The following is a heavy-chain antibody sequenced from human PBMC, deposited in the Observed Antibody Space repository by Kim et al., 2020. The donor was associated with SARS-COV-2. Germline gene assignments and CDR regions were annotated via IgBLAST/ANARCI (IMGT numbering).Heavy chain of an antibody. CDR2: IWFDGNNK. V-gene: IGHV3-33*01. D-gene: IGHD3-22*01. CDR1: GFTFSNYG. Sequence: GGSLRLSCAASGFTFSNYGMHWVRQAPGKGLEWVAVIWFDGNNKYYADSVKGRFTISRDNSKNMLYLQMNSLRADDTAVYYCSREEGDYYDCSGYDGMD. J-gene: IGHJ6*01. CDR3: SREEGDYYDCSGYDGMD.